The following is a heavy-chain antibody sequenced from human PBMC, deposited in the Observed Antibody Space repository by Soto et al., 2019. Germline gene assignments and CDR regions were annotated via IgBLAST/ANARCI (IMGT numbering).Heavy chain of an antibody. J-gene: IGHJ6*02. Sequence: SETLSLTCTVSDGSFNPNYWGWIRQPPGKGLEWIGSIYYSGSTYYNPSLKSRVTISVDTSKNQFSLKLSSVTAVDTAVYYCARINPGAGYYYAMDVWGQGTTVTVSS. V-gene: IGHV4-39*07. CDR2: IYYSGST. CDR1: DGSFNPNY. D-gene: IGHD3-10*01. CDR3: ARINPGAGYYYAMDV.